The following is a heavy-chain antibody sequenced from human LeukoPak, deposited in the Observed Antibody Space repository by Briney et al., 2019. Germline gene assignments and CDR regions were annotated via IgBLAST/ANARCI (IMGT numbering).Heavy chain of an antibody. D-gene: IGHD6-19*01. CDR2: MNPNSGNT. Sequence: GASVKVSCKASGYTFTSYDINWVRQATGQGLEWMGWMNPNSGNTGYAQKFQGRVTMTRDMSTSTVYMELSSLRSEDTAVYYCARGMSSGFSWNFQHWGQGTLVTVSS. V-gene: IGHV1-8*02. CDR3: ARGMSSGFSWNFQH. J-gene: IGHJ1*01. CDR1: GYTFTSYD.